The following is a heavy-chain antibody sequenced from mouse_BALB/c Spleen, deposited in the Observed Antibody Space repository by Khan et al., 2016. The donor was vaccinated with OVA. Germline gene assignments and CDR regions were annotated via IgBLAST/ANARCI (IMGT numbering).Heavy chain of an antibody. D-gene: IGHD1-2*01. V-gene: IGHV5-15*02. CDR1: GFTFSDYG. Sequence: EVELVESGGGLVQPGGSRKLSCEASGFTFSDYGMAWVRQAPGKGPEWVAFISDLAYTIYYADTVTGRFTISRENAKKNLYPEMRSLRSADTATYYCARGGGTAPFAYWGLGTLVTVSA. J-gene: IGHJ3*01. CDR3: ARGGGTAPFAY. CDR2: ISDLAYTI.